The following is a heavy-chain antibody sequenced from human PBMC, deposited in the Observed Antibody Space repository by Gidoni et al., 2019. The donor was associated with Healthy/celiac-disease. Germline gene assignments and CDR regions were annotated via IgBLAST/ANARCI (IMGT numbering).Heavy chain of an antibody. CDR2: IIPIFGTA. CDR3: ATGYYDSSGYALDY. CDR1: GVTFSSSD. J-gene: IGHJ4*02. V-gene: IGHV1-69*01. D-gene: IGHD3-22*01. Sequence: QVQLVQSGAAVKKPESSVKVSCKASGVTFSSSDSSWVRQAPGQGREWMGGIIPIFGTANYAQKFQGRVTITADESTSTAYMELSSLRSEDTAAYYCATGYYDSSGYALDYWGQGTLVTVSS.